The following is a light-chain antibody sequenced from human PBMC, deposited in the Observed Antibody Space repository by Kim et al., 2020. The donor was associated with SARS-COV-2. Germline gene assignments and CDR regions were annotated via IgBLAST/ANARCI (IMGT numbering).Light chain of an antibody. V-gene: IGKV2-30*01. J-gene: IGKJ3*01. Sequence: PASISCRSSQSLVYGDVNTYLNWFHQRPGQSPRRLFYKVSTRDSGVPDRFSGSGSGTDFTLQISRVEAEDVGVYYCMQGTHWPFTFGPGTKVDIK. CDR3: MQGTHWPFT. CDR2: KVS. CDR1: QSLVYGDVNTY.